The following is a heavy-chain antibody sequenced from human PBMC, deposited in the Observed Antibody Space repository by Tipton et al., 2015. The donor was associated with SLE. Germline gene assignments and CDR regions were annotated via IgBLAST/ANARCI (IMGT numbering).Heavy chain of an antibody. V-gene: IGHV1-2*02. CDR1: GYTFTGYY. Sequence: QSGAEVKKPGASVKVSCKASGYTFTGYYIHWVRQAPGQGPEWMGWINPSSGAINYSQRFQGRVAMTRDTSISTAYMELSRLRSDDTAVYYCVRERGVVKPGADFHHWGQGTLVTVSS. J-gene: IGHJ1*01. CDR2: INPSSGAI. CDR3: VRERGVVKPGADFHH. D-gene: IGHD3-10*01.